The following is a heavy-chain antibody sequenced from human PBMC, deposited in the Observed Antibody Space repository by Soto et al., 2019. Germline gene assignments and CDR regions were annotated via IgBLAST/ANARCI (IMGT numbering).Heavy chain of an antibody. J-gene: IGHJ4*02. V-gene: IGHV1-18*01. D-gene: IGHD1-20*01. Sequence: QVQLLQSGAEVKKPGASVKVSCKASGYTISDYGLNWVRQAPGQGLEWMGRINAKSGNTNYAQRFQDRVTMTTDTSTSTAYIEVMGLRSDDTAVYYCARGGLRWITVTTFINYYFDSWCQGTLVSVSS. CDR3: ARGGLRWITVTTFINYYFDS. CDR2: INAKSGNT. CDR1: GYTISDYG.